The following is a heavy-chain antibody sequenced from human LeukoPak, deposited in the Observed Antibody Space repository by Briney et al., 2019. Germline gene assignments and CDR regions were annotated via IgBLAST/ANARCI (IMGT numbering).Heavy chain of an antibody. J-gene: IGHJ6*03. CDR1: GFTFSIYG. D-gene: IGHD6-19*01. CDR3: ARDFSSIAVTGTGIYYYYYYMDV. V-gene: IGHV3-30*02. CDR2: IRYDGSNK. Sequence: GGSLRLSCAASGFTFSIYGMYWVRQAPGKGLEWVAFIRYDGSNKYYADSVKGRFTISRDNSKNTLYLQMNSLRTEDTAVYYCARDFSSIAVTGTGIYYYYYYMDVWGKGTTVTVSS.